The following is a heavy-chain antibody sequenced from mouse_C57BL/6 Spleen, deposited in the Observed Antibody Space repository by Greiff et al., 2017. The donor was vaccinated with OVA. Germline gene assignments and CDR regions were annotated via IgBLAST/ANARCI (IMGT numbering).Heavy chain of an antibody. D-gene: IGHD1-1*01. CDR2: IDPSDSYT. CDR1: GSTFTSSW. Sequence: QVQLQQPGAELVKPGASVKLSCKASGSTFTSSWMQWVKQRPGQGLEWIGEIDPSDSYTNYNQKFKGKATLTVATSSSPAYMQHSDLTSEDSAVYYCAGGVYGSKGWYFDVWGKGTTVTVSS. V-gene: IGHV1-50*01. CDR3: AGGVYGSKGWYFDV. J-gene: IGHJ1*03.